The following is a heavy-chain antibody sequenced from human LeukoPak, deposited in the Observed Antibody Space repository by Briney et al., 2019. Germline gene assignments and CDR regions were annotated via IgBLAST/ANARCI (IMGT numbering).Heavy chain of an antibody. D-gene: IGHD2-15*01. CDR2: ISSTGTTM. J-gene: IGHJ5*02. V-gene: IGHV3-48*02. CDR3: AVEGYCSGGSCYTNWIDP. Sequence: GGSLRLSCAASGFTFSSYSMNWVRQAPGKGLDWVSYISSTGTTMYYADSVKGRFTISRDNAKNSLYLQMNSLRDEDTAVYYCAVEGYCSGGSCYTNWIDPWGQGTLITVSS. CDR1: GFTFSSYS.